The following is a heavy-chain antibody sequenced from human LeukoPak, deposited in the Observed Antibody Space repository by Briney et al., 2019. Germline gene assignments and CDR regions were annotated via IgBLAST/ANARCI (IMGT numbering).Heavy chain of an antibody. CDR2: IYYSGST. J-gene: IGHJ4*02. V-gene: IGHV4-59*01. D-gene: IGHD2-8*01. CDR3: ARDKRMNGYFDY. CDR1: GGSISSYY. Sequence: SSETLSLTCTVSGGSISSYYWSWIRQPPGKGLEWIGYIYYSGSTNYNPSLKSRVTISVDTSKNQFSLKLSSVTAADTAVYYCARDKRMNGYFDYWGQGTLVTVSS.